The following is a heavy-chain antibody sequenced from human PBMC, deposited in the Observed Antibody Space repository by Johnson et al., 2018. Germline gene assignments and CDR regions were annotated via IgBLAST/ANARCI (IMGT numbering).Heavy chain of an antibody. V-gene: IGHV4-39*07. CDR2: MLHTETT. J-gene: IGHJ4*02. Sequence: QVQLQESGPGLVKPSETLSLTCTVSGASISSSNYYWGWVRQPPGKGLEWIGSMLHTETTHYNQSLKSRVTISIDTSKNHFSLGLSSVTAADPAVYFCARDRSPTWTSMTLFDHWGQGTLVTVSS. CDR3: ARDRSPTWTSMTLFDH. CDR1: GASISSSNYY. D-gene: IGHD1-1*01.